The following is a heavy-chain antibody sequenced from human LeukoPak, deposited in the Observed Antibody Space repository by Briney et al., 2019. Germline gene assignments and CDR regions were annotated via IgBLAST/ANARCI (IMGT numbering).Heavy chain of an antibody. V-gene: IGHV3-20*04. CDR1: GLALDEQG. CDR3: SRAPIASPFYFDY. J-gene: IGHJ4*02. Sequence: GGSLTLSCTACGLALDEQGMSGVRQVPRKGLEGVSGINWSGGRTGYADPLRGRFTISRDNAKNSLYLQMDNLRAEDTALYYYSRAPIASPFYFDYWGQGTLVTVSS. D-gene: IGHD2-15*01. CDR2: INWSGGRT.